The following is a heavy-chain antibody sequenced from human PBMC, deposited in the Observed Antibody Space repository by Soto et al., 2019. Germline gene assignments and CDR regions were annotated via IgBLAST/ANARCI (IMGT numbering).Heavy chain of an antibody. V-gene: IGHV4-59*08. Sequence: SETLSLTCTVSGGSISSYYWSWIRQPPGKGLEWIGYIYYSGSTNYNPSLKSRVTISEDTSRNQFSLKLSSVTAADTAVYYCARLPDFWSGYSEYYFDYWGQGTLVTVSS. D-gene: IGHD3-3*01. CDR1: GGSISSYY. J-gene: IGHJ4*02. CDR3: ARLPDFWSGYSEYYFDY. CDR2: IYYSGST.